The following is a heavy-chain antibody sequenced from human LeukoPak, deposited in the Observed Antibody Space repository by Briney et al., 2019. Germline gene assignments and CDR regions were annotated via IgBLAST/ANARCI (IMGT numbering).Heavy chain of an antibody. CDR2: INPNSGGT. CDR3: ARDSGWYTDPWYFDL. V-gene: IGHV1-2*02. Sequence: ASVKVSCKASGYTFTGYYMHWVRQAPGQGLEWMGWINPNSGGTNYAQKFQGRVTMTRDTSISTACMELSRLRSDDTAVYYCARDSGWYTDPWYFDLWGRGTLVTVSS. CDR1: GYTFTGYY. J-gene: IGHJ2*01. D-gene: IGHD6-19*01.